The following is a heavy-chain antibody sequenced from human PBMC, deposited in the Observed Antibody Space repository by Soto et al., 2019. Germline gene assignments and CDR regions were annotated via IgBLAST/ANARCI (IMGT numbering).Heavy chain of an antibody. V-gene: IGHV5-51*01. CDR2: IYPGDSDT. D-gene: IGHD6-13*01. CDR3: ARQAAAGKYYYAMDV. J-gene: IGHJ6*02. Sequence: GESLKISCKGSGVSFTTYWIGWVRQMPGKGLEGMVIIYPGDSDTRYSPSFQGQVTISADKSINTTYLQWSSLKASDTAIYYCARQAAAGKYYYAMDVWAKGPRSPSP. CDR1: GVSFTTYW.